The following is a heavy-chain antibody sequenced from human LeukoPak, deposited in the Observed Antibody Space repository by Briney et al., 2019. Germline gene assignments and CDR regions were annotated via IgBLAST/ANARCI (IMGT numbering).Heavy chain of an antibody. D-gene: IGHD3-10*01. J-gene: IGHJ4*02. CDR1: GYTFTRYD. CDR3: ARANGELDY. Sequence: ASVKVSCKASGYTFTRYDINWVRQATGQGLEWMGWINPNSGNRGYAQKFQGRVTITRDTSINTAYMELSSLRSDDTAVYYCARANGELDYWGQGTLVTVSS. V-gene: IGHV1-8*03. CDR2: INPNSGNR.